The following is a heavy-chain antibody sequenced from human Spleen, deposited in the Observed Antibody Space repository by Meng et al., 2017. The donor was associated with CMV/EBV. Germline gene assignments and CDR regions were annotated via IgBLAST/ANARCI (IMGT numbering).Heavy chain of an antibody. CDR2: IYYSGST. CDR3: ARAGGILWFGEPSDY. D-gene: IGHD3-10*01. CDR1: GGSVSSGSYY. Sequence: SGGSVSSGSYYWSWIRQPPGKGLEWIGYIYYSGSTNYNPSLKSRVTISVDTSKNQFSLKLSSVTAADTAVYYCARAGGILWFGEPSDYWGQGTLVTVS. J-gene: IGHJ4*02. V-gene: IGHV4-61*01.